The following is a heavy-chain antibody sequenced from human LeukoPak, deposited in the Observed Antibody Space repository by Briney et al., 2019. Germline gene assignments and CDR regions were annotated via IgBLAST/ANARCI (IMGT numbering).Heavy chain of an antibody. Sequence: PGASLRLSCAASEFTFSSYAMSWVRQAPGKGLEWVSAISGSGGSTYYADSVKGRFTISRDNSKNTLYLQMHSLRAEDTAVYYCAKDRLPLSSAYYYVPFDYWGQRTLVTVSS. CDR1: EFTFSSYA. D-gene: IGHD3-22*01. V-gene: IGHV3-23*01. CDR2: ISGSGGST. CDR3: AKDRLPLSSAYYYVPFDY. J-gene: IGHJ4*02.